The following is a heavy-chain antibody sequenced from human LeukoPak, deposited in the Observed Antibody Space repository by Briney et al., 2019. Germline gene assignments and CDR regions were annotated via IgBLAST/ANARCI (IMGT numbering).Heavy chain of an antibody. Sequence: GASVKVSCKASGYTFTSYDINWVRQATGQGLEWMGWMNPNSGNTGYAQKFQGRVTMTRNTSISTAYMELSSLRSADTAVYYCARASSYYDILTGPYGMDVWAKGPRSPSP. V-gene: IGHV1-8*01. D-gene: IGHD3-9*01. CDR1: GYTFTSYD. J-gene: IGHJ6*02. CDR3: ARASSYYDILTGPYGMDV. CDR2: MNPNSGNT.